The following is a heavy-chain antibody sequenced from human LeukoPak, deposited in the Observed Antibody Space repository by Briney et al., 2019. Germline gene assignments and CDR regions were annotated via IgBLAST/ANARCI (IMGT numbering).Heavy chain of an antibody. CDR1: GFTFLRHG. J-gene: IGHJ5*02. CDR2: ISASGGAT. V-gene: IGHV3-23*01. Sequence: GGSETLSCAASGFTFLRHGMTWFRQAPGKGLDWVSGISASGGATYYADSVKGRFTISRDNSKNTLYLQMNSLRAEDTAVYYCARVSSGYQGWFDPWGQGILVTVSS. CDR3: ARVSSGYQGWFDP. D-gene: IGHD5-12*01.